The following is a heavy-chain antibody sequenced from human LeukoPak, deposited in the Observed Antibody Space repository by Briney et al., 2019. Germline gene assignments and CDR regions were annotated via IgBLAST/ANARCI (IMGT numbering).Heavy chain of an antibody. CDR1: GYTFTGSY. V-gene: IGHV1-2*02. J-gene: IGHJ6*02. Sequence: ASVKVSYKASGYTFTGSYMLWVRQAPGQGLEWMGWINPNSGGTNYAQKFQGSVTMTRDTSISTAYMELSRLRSDDTAVYYCARSYYDSSGYYYFRGNYGMDVWGQGTTVTVSS. CDR2: INPNSGGT. D-gene: IGHD3-22*01. CDR3: ARSYYDSSGYYYFRGNYGMDV.